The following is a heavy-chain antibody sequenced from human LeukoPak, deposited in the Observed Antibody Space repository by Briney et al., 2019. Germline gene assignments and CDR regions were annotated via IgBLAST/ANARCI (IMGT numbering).Heavy chain of an antibody. CDR2: ISTTSSYI. CDR1: GFTFSTYN. CDR3: ARVCSNTSCWGAFDI. Sequence: GGSLRLSCAASGFTFSTYNMNWVRQAPGKGLEWVSSISTTSSYIYYADSVKGRFIISRDNAKNSLYLQMNILRAEDTAVYYCARVCSNTSCWGAFDIWGQGTMVTVSS. D-gene: IGHD2-2*01. V-gene: IGHV3-21*01. J-gene: IGHJ3*02.